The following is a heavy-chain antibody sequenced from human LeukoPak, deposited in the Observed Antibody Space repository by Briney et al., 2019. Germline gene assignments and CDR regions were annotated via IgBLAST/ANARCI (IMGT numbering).Heavy chain of an antibody. V-gene: IGHV3-30*02. D-gene: IGHD6-13*01. CDR2: IWYDGSSD. CDR1: GFTFNSYG. CDR3: AKDLPSSSWSYYFDY. J-gene: IGHJ4*02. Sequence: GGSLRLSCAASGFTFNSYGMHWVRQAPGKGPEWVAVIWYDGSSDYYAGSVKGRFTISRDNSKNTLYLQMNSLRAEDTAVYYCAKDLPSSSWSYYFDYWGQGTLVTVSS.